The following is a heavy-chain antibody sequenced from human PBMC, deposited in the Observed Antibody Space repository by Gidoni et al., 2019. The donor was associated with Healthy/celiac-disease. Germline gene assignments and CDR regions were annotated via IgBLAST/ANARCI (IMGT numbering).Heavy chain of an antibody. CDR1: GFTFSSYG. J-gene: IGHJ4*02. CDR2: IWYDGSNK. CDR3: ARVETVGATLLLDY. Sequence: QVQLVESGGGVVKPGRSLRLSCAASGFTFSSYGMHWVRQAPGKGLEWVAVIWYDGSNKYYADSVKGRFTISRDNSKNTLYLQMNSLRAEDTAVYYCARVETVGATLLLDYWGQGTLVTVSS. V-gene: IGHV3-33*01. D-gene: IGHD1-26*01.